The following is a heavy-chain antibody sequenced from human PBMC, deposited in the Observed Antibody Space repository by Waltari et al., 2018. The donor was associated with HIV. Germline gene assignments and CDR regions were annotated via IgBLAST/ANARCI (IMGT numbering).Heavy chain of an antibody. CDR2: IKQDGSEK. CDR1: VFTFSHNW. D-gene: IGHD2-2*01. J-gene: IGHJ4*02. V-gene: IGHV3-7*01. Sequence: ELHLVESGGGLVQPGGSLSLSCAACVFTFSHNWMSWVRQAPGKGLEWVANIKQDGSEKYYVDSVKGRFTISRDNAKNSLFLQMNSLRGEDTAVYYCARRRCTSTSCFFGYWGQGTLVTVS. CDR3: ARRRCTSTSCFFGY.